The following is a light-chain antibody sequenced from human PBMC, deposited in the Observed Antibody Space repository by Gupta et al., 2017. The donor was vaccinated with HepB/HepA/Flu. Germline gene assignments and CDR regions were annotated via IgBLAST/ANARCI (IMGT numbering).Light chain of an antibody. CDR2: DAS. CDR3: QQRSNWPIT. V-gene: IGKV3-11*01. Sequence: ELVLPHPPSTLSSSPGERATLSCRASQSVSSYLAWYQQKPGQAPRLLIYDASNRATGIPARFSGSGSGTDFTLTISSLEPEDFAVYYCQQRSNWPITFGQGTRLEIK. J-gene: IGKJ5*01. CDR1: QSVSSY.